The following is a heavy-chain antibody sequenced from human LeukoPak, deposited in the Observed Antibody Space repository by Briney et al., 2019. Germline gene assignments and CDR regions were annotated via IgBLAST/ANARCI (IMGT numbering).Heavy chain of an antibody. Sequence: SVKVSCKASGGTFSSYAISWVRQAPGQGLEWMGGIIPIFGTANYAQKFQGRVTITADESTSTAYMELSSLRSEDTAVYYCASLGATRDLIDYWGQGTLVTVSS. CDR2: IIPIFGTA. J-gene: IGHJ4*02. CDR1: GGTFSSYA. CDR3: ASLGATRDLIDY. V-gene: IGHV1-69*13. D-gene: IGHD1-26*01.